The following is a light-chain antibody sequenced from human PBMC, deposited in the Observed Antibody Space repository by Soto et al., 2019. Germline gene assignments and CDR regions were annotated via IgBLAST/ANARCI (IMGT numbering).Light chain of an antibody. CDR2: DAS. CDR3: QQYDNLPIT. J-gene: IGKJ5*01. CDR1: QDIRNY. Sequence: DIQMTQSPSSLSSSEGDRVSIRCQASQDIRNYLNWYQQKPGKAPKLLIYDASNLETGVPSRFSGSGSGTHFALTISSLQPEDIATYYCQQYDNLPITFGQGTRLEI. V-gene: IGKV1-33*01.